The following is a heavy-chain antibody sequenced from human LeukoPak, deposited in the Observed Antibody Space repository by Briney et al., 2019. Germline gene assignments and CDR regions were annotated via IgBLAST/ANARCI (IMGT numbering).Heavy chain of an antibody. D-gene: IGHD2-2*01. CDR1: GFTFSSYS. CDR2: ISSSSSYI. V-gene: IGHV3-21*01. J-gene: IGHJ4*02. Sequence: GGSLRLSCAASGFTFSSYSMNWVRQAPGEGLEWVSSISSSSSYIYYADSVKGRFTISRDNAKNSLYLQMNSLRAEDTAVYYCARGTHRAAMYYFDYWGQGTLVTVSS. CDR3: ARGTHRAAMYYFDY.